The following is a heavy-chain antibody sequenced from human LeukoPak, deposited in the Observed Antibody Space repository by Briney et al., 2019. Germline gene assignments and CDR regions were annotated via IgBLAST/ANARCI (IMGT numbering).Heavy chain of an antibody. D-gene: IGHD5-24*01. CDR3: TREGDGYNSEDAFDI. CDR1: GFTFGDYA. J-gene: IGHJ3*02. V-gene: IGHV3-49*03. CDR2: IRSKAYGGTT. Sequence: GGPLRLSCTASGFTFGDYAMSWFRQAPGKGLEWVGFIRSKAYGGTTEYAASVKGRFTISRDDSKSIAYLQMNSLKTEDTAVYYCTREGDGYNSEDAFDIWGQGTMVTVSS.